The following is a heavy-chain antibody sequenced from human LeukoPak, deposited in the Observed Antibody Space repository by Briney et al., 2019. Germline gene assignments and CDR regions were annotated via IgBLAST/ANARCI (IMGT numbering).Heavy chain of an antibody. J-gene: IGHJ3*02. CDR1: GFTFSIYS. CDR3: AKGYKVTTYDVDVFDI. Sequence: GGSLRLSCAPSGFTFSIYSMSWVRHDPGKGLEWVSTISGSGGSAYYADSVKGRFTISRDNSKNTLYLQMNSLRAEDTAVYYCAKGYKVTTYDVDVFDIWGQGTMVTVSS. D-gene: IGHD4-17*01. V-gene: IGHV3-23*01. CDR2: ISGSGGSA.